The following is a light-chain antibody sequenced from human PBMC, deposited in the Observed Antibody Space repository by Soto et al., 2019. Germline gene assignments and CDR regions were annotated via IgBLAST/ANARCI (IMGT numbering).Light chain of an antibody. CDR2: STS. CDR1: TGAVTGGYY. Sequence: QTVVTQEPSLTVSPGGTVTLTCASSTGAVTGGYYPNWFQRKPGQAPRPLIYSTSNKHSWTPARFSGSLLGGKAALTLSGVQPEDEPEYYCLLYYGGAQLIFGGGTKVTVL. V-gene: IGLV7-43*01. CDR3: LLYYGGAQLI. J-gene: IGLJ2*01.